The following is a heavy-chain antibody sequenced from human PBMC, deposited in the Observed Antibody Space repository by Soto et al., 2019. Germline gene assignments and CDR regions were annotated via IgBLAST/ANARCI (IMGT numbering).Heavy chain of an antibody. CDR1: GGSISSGGYY. D-gene: IGHD6-13*01. J-gene: IGHJ5*02. CDR3: ARAAHYSSPFRWVDP. V-gene: IGHV4-31*01. Sequence: QVQLQESGPGLVKPSQTLSLTCTVSGGSISSGGYYWSWIRQHPGKGREWIGYIYYSGSTYXNPXXXXXXXXXXXXXXXXXXXXXXXXXAADTAVYYCARAAHYSSPFRWVDPWGQGTLVTVSS. CDR2: IYYSGST.